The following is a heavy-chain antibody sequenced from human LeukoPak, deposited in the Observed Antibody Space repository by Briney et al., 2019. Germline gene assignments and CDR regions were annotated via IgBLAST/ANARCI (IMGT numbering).Heavy chain of an antibody. V-gene: IGHV3-30-3*01. CDR1: GFTFSSYA. CDR2: ISYDGSSK. J-gene: IGHJ4*02. CDR3: ASSEGDGTTAGRFDY. D-gene: IGHD1-1*01. Sequence: GGSLRLSCAASGFTFSSYAMHWVRQAPGKGLEWVAVISYDGSSKYYADSVKGRFTISRDNSKNTLYLQMNSLRAEGTAVYYCASSEGDGTTAGRFDYWGQGTLVTVSS.